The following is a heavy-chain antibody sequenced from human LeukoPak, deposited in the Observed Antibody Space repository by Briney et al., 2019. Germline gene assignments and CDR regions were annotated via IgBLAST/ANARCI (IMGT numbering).Heavy chain of an antibody. CDR2: INHSGST. Sequence: SETLSLTCAVYGGSFSGYYWSWIRQPPGKGLEWIGEINHSGSTNYNPSLKSRVTISVDMSKNQFSLRLSSVTAADTAVYYCARSYSGSYPNFDYWGQGTLVTVSS. CDR1: GGSFSGYY. D-gene: IGHD1-26*01. CDR3: ARSYSGSYPNFDY. J-gene: IGHJ4*02. V-gene: IGHV4-34*01.